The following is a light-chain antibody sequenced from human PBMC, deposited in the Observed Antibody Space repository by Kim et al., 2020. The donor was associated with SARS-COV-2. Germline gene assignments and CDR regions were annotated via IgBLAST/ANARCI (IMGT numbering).Light chain of an antibody. CDR2: GVS. CDR1: ESVSGK. Sequence: EIAMTQSPATLSVSPGERVTLSCRTSESVSGKLAWFQQRPGQAPRLLVYGVSTRAAGVPVRFSGSGSGTEFSLTISSLQSEDFAVYYCHQYANWPRTFGQGTKVDI. J-gene: IGKJ1*01. V-gene: IGKV3-15*01. CDR3: HQYANWPRT.